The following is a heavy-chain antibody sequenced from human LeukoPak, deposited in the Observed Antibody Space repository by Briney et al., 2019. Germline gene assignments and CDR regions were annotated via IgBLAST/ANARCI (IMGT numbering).Heavy chain of an antibody. D-gene: IGHD3-10*01. CDR1: GFTFSNAW. CDR3: TTGIRGD. Sequence: GGSLRLSCTASGFTFSNAWMSWVRQAPGKGLEWVGRIKGRFTISRDDSKNTLYLQMNSLKTEDTAVYYCTTGIRGDWGQGTLVTVSS. CDR2: I. J-gene: IGHJ4*02. V-gene: IGHV3-15*01.